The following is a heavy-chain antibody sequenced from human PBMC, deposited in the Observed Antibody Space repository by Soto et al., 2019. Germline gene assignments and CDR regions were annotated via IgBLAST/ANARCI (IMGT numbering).Heavy chain of an antibody. V-gene: IGHV3-33*01. D-gene: IGHD1-26*01. J-gene: IGHJ4*02. Sequence: PGGSLRLSCAASGFTFSSYGMHWVRQAPGKGLEWVAVIWYDGSNKYYADSVKGRFTISRDNSKNTLYLQMNSLRAEDTAVYYCARDASGSYYFDYWGQGTHVTVSS. CDR3: ARDASGSYYFDY. CDR1: GFTFSSYG. CDR2: IWYDGSNK.